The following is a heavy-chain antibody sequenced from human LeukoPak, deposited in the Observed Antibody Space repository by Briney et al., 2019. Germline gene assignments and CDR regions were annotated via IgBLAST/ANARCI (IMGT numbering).Heavy chain of an antibody. Sequence: PSETLSLTCTVSGGSISSSSYYWGWIRQPPGTGLEWIGSIYYSGSTYYNPSLKSRVTISVYTSKNQFSLKLSSVTAADTAVYYCARHSGPPYYFDYWGQGTLVTVSS. D-gene: IGHD3-10*01. J-gene: IGHJ4*02. CDR2: IYYSGST. V-gene: IGHV4-39*01. CDR3: ARHSGPPYYFDY. CDR1: GGSISSSSYY.